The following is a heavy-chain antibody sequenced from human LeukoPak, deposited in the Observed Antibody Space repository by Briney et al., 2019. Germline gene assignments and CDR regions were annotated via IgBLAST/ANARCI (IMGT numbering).Heavy chain of an antibody. Sequence: GGSLRLSCAASGFTFSSYGMSWVRQAPGKGLEWVANIKQDGSEKYYVDSVKGRFTISRDNAKNSLYLQMNSLRPEDTPLYYSARIPSLVIFGPTFAYWGQGTLATVPS. CDR1: GFTFSSYG. V-gene: IGHV3-7*01. J-gene: IGHJ4*02. D-gene: IGHD3/OR15-3a*01. CDR2: IKQDGSEK. CDR3: ARIPSLVIFGPTFAY.